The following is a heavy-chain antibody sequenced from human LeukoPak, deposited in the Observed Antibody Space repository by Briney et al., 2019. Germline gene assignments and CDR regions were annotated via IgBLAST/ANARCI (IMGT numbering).Heavy chain of an antibody. D-gene: IGHD2-15*01. CDR2: IYYGGSA. CDR1: GGSITSSGFY. J-gene: IGHJ5*02. Sequence: SETLSPTCTVSGGSITSSGFYWGWIRQPPGKGLEWIGNIYYGGSAYYHPSLKSRVTISVDTSKNQFSLKLSSVTAADTAVYYCARQPNIVVVDNWFDPWGQGTLVAVSS. CDR3: ARQPNIVVVDNWFDP. V-gene: IGHV4-39*07.